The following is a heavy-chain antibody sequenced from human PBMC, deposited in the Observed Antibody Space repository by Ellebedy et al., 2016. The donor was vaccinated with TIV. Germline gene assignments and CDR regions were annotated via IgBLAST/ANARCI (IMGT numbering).Heavy chain of an antibody. CDR2: IYYSGST. J-gene: IGHJ4*02. CDR1: GGSISSYY. Sequence: MPSETLSLTCTVSGGSISSYYWSWIRQPTGKGLEWIGYIYYSGSTNYNPSLKSRVTISVDMSKNQFSLRLSSVTAADTAVYYCAGDYGAYFDYWGQGTLVTVSS. D-gene: IGHD4-17*01. CDR3: AGDYGAYFDY. V-gene: IGHV4-59*08.